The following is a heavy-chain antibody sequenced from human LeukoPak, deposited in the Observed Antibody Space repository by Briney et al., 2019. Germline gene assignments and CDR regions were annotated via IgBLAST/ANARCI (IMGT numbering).Heavy chain of an antibody. D-gene: IGHD1-26*01. Sequence: SETLSLTCTVSGGSISSYYWNWIRQPPGKGLEWIGSIYYSGSTYYNPSLKSRVTISVDTSKNQFSLKLSSVTAADTAVYYCARDQGWELRALDYWGQGTLVTVSS. J-gene: IGHJ4*02. CDR2: IYYSGST. V-gene: IGHV4-39*07. CDR3: ARDQGWELRALDY. CDR1: GGSISSYY.